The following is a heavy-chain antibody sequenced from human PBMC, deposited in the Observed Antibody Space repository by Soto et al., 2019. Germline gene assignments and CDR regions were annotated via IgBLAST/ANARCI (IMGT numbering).Heavy chain of an antibody. CDR3: ARVGYDFWSGYYANGMDV. J-gene: IGHJ6*02. CDR2: ISYDGSNK. Sequence: GGSLRLSCAASGFTFSSYAMHWVRQAPGKGLEWVAVISYDGSNKYYADSVKGRFTISRDNSKNTLYLQMNSLRAEDTAVYYCARVGYDFWSGYYANGMDVWGQGTTVTVSS. V-gene: IGHV3-30-3*01. D-gene: IGHD3-3*01. CDR1: GFTFSSYA.